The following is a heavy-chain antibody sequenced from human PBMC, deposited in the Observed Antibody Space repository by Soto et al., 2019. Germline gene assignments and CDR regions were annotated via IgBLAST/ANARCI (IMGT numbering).Heavy chain of an antibody. D-gene: IGHD3-3*01. CDR1: GFTFSSYA. CDR2: ISGSGGST. Sequence: EVQLLESGGGLVQPGGSLRLSCAASGFTFSSYAMSWVRQAPGKGLEWVSAISGSGGSTYYADSVKGRFTISSDNSKNTLYLRMNSLGAEDTAVYYCAKLPVWVIFGVADVWGKGTTVTVSS. J-gene: IGHJ6*04. CDR3: AKLPVWVIFGVADV. V-gene: IGHV3-23*01.